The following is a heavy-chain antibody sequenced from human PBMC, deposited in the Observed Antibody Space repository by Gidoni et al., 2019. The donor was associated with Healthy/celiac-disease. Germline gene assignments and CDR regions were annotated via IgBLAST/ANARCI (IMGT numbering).Heavy chain of an antibody. D-gene: IGHD3-10*01. CDR2: IYPSGST. J-gene: IGHJ4*02. CDR3: ARDEPSWFGESNFDY. V-gene: IGHV4-61*02. CDR1: GGSISSGSYY. Sequence: QVQLQESGPGLVKPSQTLSLTCSVSGGSISSGSYYWSWIRQPAGKGLEWIGRIYPSGSTNYNPSLKSRVTISVDTSKNQFSLKLSSVTAADTAVYYCARDEPSWFGESNFDYWGQGTLVTVSS.